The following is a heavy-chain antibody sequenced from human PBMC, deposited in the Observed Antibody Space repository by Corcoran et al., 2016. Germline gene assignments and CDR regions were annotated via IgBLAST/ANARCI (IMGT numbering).Heavy chain of an antibody. V-gene: IGHV3-21*01. D-gene: IGHD1-26*01. CDR3: ASWGAGEVGATTFDY. CDR2: ISSSSSYI. J-gene: IGHJ4*02. CDR1: GFTFSSYS. Sequence: EVQLVDSGGGLVKPGGSLRLSCAASGFTFSSYSMNWVRQAPGKGLEWVSSISSSSSYIYYADSVKGRFTISRANAKNSLYLQMNSLRAEDTAVYYCASWGAGEVGATTFDYWGQGTLVTVSS.